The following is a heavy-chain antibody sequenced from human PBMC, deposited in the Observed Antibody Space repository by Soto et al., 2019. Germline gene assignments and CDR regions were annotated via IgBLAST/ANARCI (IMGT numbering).Heavy chain of an antibody. V-gene: IGHV3-30*18. J-gene: IGHJ6*02. CDR1: GFTFSSYG. CDR3: AKATVLYTMIVVVSYGMDV. D-gene: IGHD3-22*01. Sequence: QVQLVESGGGVVQPGRSLRLSCAASGFTFSSYGMHWVRQAPGKGLEWVAVISYDGSNKYYADSVKGRFTISRDNSKNTLYLQMNSLRAEDTAVYYCAKATVLYTMIVVVSYGMDVWGQGTTVTVSS. CDR2: ISYDGSNK.